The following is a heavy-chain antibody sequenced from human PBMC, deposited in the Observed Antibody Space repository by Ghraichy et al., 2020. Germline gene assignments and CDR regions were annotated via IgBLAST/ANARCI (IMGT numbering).Heavy chain of an antibody. CDR2: IYYSGST. CDR1: GGSISSGDYY. J-gene: IGHJ3*02. CDR3: ARVPYYDSSGYYPSDAFDI. Sequence: SETLSLTCTVSGGSISSGDYYWSWIRQPPGKGLEWIGYIYYSGSTYYNPSLKSRVTISVDTSKNQFSLKLSSVTAADTAVYYCARVPYYDSSGYYPSDAFDIWGQGTMVTVSS. V-gene: IGHV4-30-4*01. D-gene: IGHD3-22*01.